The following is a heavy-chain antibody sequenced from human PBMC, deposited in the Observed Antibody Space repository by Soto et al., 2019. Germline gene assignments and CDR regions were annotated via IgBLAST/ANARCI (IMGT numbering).Heavy chain of an antibody. J-gene: IGHJ6*02. D-gene: IGHD5-18*01. CDR1: GGSFSGYY. CDR3: AQQPGGVDTAMVSTGEEYYGMAV. V-gene: IGHV4-34*01. CDR2: INHSGST. Sequence: SETLCLTCAVYGGSFSGYYWSWIRQPPGKGLEWIGEINHSGSTNYNPSLKSRVTISVDTSKNQFSLKLSSVTAADTAVYYCAQQPGGVDTAMVSTGEEYYGMAVWGQGTTVIVYS.